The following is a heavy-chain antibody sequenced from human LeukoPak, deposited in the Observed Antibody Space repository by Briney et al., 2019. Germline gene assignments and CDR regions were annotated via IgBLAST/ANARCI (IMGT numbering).Heavy chain of an antibody. CDR2: MYYSGTT. V-gene: IGHV4-59*01. CDR3: ARARYSGYVIDY. J-gene: IGHJ4*02. CDR1: GGSITSNS. D-gene: IGHD5-12*01. Sequence: SETLSLTCTVSGGSITSNSWTWIRQPPGKGLDWIAYMYYSGTTNCNPSLKSRVTMSVDTSKNQFSLKLSSVTAADTAVYYCARARYSGYVIDYWGQGTLVTVSS.